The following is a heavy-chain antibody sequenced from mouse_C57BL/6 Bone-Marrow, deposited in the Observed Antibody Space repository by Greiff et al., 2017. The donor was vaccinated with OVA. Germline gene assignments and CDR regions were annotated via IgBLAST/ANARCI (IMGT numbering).Heavy chain of an antibody. CDR3: ASPSWDMNFDY. J-gene: IGHJ2*01. CDR1: GYTFTGYW. V-gene: IGHV1-9*01. CDR2: ILPGSGST. D-gene: IGHD4-1*01. Sequence: HVHLPPSGAALMKPGASVTLSCKATGYTFTGYWIEWVKQRPGHGLEWIGEILPGSGSTNYNEKFKGKATFTADTSSNTAYMQLSSLTTEDSAIYYCASPSWDMNFDYWGQGTTLTVSS.